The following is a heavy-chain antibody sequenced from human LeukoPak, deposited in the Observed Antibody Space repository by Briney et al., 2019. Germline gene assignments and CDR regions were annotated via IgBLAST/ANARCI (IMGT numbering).Heavy chain of an antibody. CDR2: IYPGDSDT. D-gene: IGHD3-22*01. Sequence: GEPLKISCKGSGYIFTSYSIAWVRQMPGKGLEWMGIIYPGDSDTRYSPSFQGQVTISADKSVNTAYLQWSSLKASDTAMYYCARPNITSYYDSRGYDAFDVWGQGTMVTVYS. CDR3: ARPNITSYYDSRGYDAFDV. V-gene: IGHV5-51*01. CDR1: GYIFTSYS. J-gene: IGHJ3*01.